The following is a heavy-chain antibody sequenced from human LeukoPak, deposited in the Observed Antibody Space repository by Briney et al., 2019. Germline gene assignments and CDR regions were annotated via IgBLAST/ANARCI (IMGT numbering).Heavy chain of an antibody. CDR3: ARAPRGSGSYYFDY. Sequence: SETLSLTCTVSGGSISSSSYYWGWIRQPPGKGLEWIGSIYYSGSTYYNPSLKSRVTISVGTSKNQFSLKLSSVTAADTAMYYCARAPRGSGSYYFDYWGQGTLVTVSS. D-gene: IGHD3-10*01. V-gene: IGHV4-39*07. CDR2: IYYSGST. J-gene: IGHJ4*02. CDR1: GGSISSSSYY.